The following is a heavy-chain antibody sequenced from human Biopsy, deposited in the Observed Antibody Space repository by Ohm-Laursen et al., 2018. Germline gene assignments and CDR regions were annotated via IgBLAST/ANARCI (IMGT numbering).Heavy chain of an antibody. V-gene: IGHV4-39*01. CDR2: IYYSGST. Sequence: GTLSLTCTVTGGSISRSSYYWDWIRQPPGKGLEWIGSIYYSGSTYYNPSLKSRVTISADRSKNQFSLKLTSVTAADTAMYYCARATNSTGWPYYYFYGMDVWGQGTTVTVSS. D-gene: IGHD2/OR15-2a*01. CDR3: ARATNSTGWPYYYFYGMDV. J-gene: IGHJ6*02. CDR1: GGSISRSSYY.